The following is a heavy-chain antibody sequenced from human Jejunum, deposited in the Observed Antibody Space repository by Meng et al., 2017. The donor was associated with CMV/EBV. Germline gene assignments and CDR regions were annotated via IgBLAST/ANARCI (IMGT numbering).Heavy chain of an antibody. Sequence: SGASVSSGSYFWSWIRQPPGKGLESFGYIYYSGNTNYNPSLKSRATISVDTSKNQFSLRLTSVTAADTAVYYCARVVLYHYGMDVWGHGTTVTVSS. CDR2: IYYSGNT. CDR3: ARVVLYHYGMDV. D-gene: IGHD6-6*01. J-gene: IGHJ6*02. V-gene: IGHV4-61*01. CDR1: GASVSSGSYF.